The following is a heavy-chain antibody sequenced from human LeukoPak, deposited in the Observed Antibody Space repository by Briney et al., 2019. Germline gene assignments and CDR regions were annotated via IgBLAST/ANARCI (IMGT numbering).Heavy chain of an antibody. Sequence: SETLSLTCAVYGGSFSGYYWSWIRQPPGKGLEWIGEINHSGSTNYNPSLKSRVTMSVDTSKNQFSLKLSSVTAADTAVYYCARSAVAGRFDPWGQGTLVTVSS. CDR1: GGSFSGYY. V-gene: IGHV4-34*01. CDR3: ARSAVAGRFDP. J-gene: IGHJ5*02. CDR2: INHSGST. D-gene: IGHD6-19*01.